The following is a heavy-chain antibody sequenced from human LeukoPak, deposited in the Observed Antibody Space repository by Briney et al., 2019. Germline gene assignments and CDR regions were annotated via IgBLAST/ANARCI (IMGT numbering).Heavy chain of an antibody. D-gene: IGHD6-19*01. CDR2: ISYDGSNK. J-gene: IGHJ4*02. Sequence: PGGSLRLSCAASGFTFSSYGMHWVRQAPGKGLEWVAVISYDGSNKYYADSVKGRFTISRDNSKNTLYLQMNSLRAEDTAVYYCARPYSSGWTSWYHYWGQGTLVTVSS. CDR1: GFTFSSYG. CDR3: ARPYSSGWTSWYHY. V-gene: IGHV3-30*19.